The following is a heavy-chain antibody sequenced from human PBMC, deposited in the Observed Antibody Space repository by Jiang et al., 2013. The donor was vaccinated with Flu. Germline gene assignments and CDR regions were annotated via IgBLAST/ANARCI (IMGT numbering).Heavy chain of an antibody. D-gene: IGHD4-23*01. CDR3: ARIELRRLVTFTSAKFEY. CDR2: VNQSGST. Sequence: GLVKPSETLSLTCGVNGGSFSNFYWTWIRQSPGKGLQWIGDVNQSGSTNYNPSLKSRVTISLDTSKNQFSLKLNSVTAADTAIYYCARIELRRLVTFTSAKFEYWGPGTLVTVSS. J-gene: IGHJ4*02. V-gene: IGHV4-34*01. CDR1: GGSFSNFY.